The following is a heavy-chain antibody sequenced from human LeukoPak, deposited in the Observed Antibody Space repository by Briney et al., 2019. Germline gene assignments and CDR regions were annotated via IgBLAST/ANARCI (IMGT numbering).Heavy chain of an antibody. Sequence: ASVKVSCKVSGYTLSQLAMHWVGQAPGKGLEWMGGFDPEDGETIYAQKLQGRVTMTEDKSTDTAYMELSSLRSEDTAVYYCATWSGSYHLYWGQGTLVTVSS. CDR3: ATWSGSYHLY. J-gene: IGHJ4*02. V-gene: IGHV1-24*01. CDR2: FDPEDGET. CDR1: GYTLSQLA. D-gene: IGHD1-26*01.